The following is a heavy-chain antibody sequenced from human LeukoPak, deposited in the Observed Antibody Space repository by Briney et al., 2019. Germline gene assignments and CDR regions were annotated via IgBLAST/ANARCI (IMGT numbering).Heavy chain of an antibody. J-gene: IGHJ4*02. D-gene: IGHD3-22*01. CDR2: INSDGSST. CDR1: GFTFSSYW. CDR3: ARDSSGRSLGY. V-gene: IGHV3-74*01. Sequence: HGGALRLSCAASGFTFSSYWMHWVRQAPGKGLVWVSRINSDGSSTSYGDSVKGRFTISRDSAKNTLYLEMNSLRAEDTAVYYCARDSSGRSLGYWGQGTLVTVSS.